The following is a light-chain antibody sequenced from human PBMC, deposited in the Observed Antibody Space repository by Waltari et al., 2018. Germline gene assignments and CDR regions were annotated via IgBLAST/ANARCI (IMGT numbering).Light chain of an antibody. CDR1: QSVLSSSNNKNY. J-gene: IGKJ1*01. CDR2: WAS. V-gene: IGKV4-1*01. CDR3: QQFYNTPWT. Sequence: DIVMTQSPDSLAVSLGERATINCKSIQSVLSSSNNKNYLVWYQQKPGQPPQLLIYWASTRESGVPDRFTGSGSGTDFTLTISSLQAEDVAVYYCQQFYNTPWTFGQGTKVEIK.